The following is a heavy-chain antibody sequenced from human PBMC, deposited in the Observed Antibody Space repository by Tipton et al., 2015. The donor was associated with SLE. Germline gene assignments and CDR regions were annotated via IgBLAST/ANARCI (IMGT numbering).Heavy chain of an antibody. Sequence: RSLRLSCAASGFTFSGFGMHWVRQAPGKGLEWVAVIWHDGSNKYYADSVKGRFTISRDNSKNTLYLQMNSLRAEDTAVYYCARDGDGSGSYADYWGQGTLVTVSS. V-gene: IGHV3-30*19. CDR2: IWHDGSNK. J-gene: IGHJ4*02. D-gene: IGHD3-10*01. CDR1: GFTFSGFG. CDR3: ARDGDGSGSYADY.